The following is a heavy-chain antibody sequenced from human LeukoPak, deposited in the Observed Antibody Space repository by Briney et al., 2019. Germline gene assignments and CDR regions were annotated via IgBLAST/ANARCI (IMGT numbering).Heavy chain of an antibody. CDR3: ARGDAGSFSGYDY. D-gene: IGHD1-26*01. CDR1: GYTFTNYY. CDR2: INPSSGST. V-gene: IGHV1-46*01. Sequence: ASVKVSCKASGYTFTNYYMHWVRPAPGQGPEWMGVINPSSGSTTYAQKFQDRVTMTRDTSTSTVYMEVSSLRSEDTAMYYCARGDAGSFSGYDYWGQGTLVTVSS. J-gene: IGHJ4*02.